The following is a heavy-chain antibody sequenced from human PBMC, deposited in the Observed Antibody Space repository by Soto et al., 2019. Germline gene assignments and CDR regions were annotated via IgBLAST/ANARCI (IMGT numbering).Heavy chain of an antibody. J-gene: IGHJ4*02. D-gene: IGHD5-18*01. CDR1: GFTFGDYA. CDR3: TSGYSSDFDY. Sequence: GLSLRLCCTASGFTFGDYAMSWFRQAPGKGLEWVGFIRSKAYGGTTEYAASVKGRVTISRDDSKSIAYLQMNSLKTEDTAVDYCTSGYSSDFDYWGQGTLVTVS. V-gene: IGHV3-49*03. CDR2: IRSKAYGGTT.